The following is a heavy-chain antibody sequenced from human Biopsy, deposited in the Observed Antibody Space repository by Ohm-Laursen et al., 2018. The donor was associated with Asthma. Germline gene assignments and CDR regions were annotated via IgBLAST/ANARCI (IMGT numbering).Heavy chain of an antibody. CDR2: GGSYYDGGLK. Sequence: SLRLPCSASGFTFRSYAMHWVRQAPGKGLEWVAVGGSYYDGGLKYYADSVNGRFTVSRDDPKNTLYLQMNSLRPDDTAVYYCARDVMEWYLPAFDFWGQGTLVTVSS. V-gene: IGHV3-30-3*01. D-gene: IGHD3-3*01. J-gene: IGHJ4*02. CDR1: GFTFRSYA. CDR3: ARDVMEWYLPAFDF.